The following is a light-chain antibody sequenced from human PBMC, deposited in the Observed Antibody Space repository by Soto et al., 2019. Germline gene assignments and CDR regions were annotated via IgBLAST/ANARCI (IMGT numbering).Light chain of an antibody. Sequence: EIVLTQSPGTLSLSPGERATLSCRASQSVRDSHLAWYQQKPGQAPSLLIYETSSRATGIPDRFRGSGSGTEFAPTITRVEPEDVTMYFCQQYGNSPWTFGQGTKVEI. CDR2: ETS. J-gene: IGKJ1*01. CDR3: QQYGNSPWT. CDR1: QSVRDSH. V-gene: IGKV3-20*01.